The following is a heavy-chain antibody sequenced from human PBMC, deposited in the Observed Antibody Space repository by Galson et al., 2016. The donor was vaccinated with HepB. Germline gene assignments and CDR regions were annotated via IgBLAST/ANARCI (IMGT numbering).Heavy chain of an antibody. CDR1: GGSFSNYY. D-gene: IGHD2-2*01. V-gene: IGHV4-34*01. CDR3: ARGLVVSAGGDAFDI. CDR2: VNDSGST. Sequence: SETLSLTCAVYGGSFSNYYWNWIRQPPGKGLEWIGEVNDSGSTNCNPSLKSRVTISLDTSKNQFSLKLSSVTAADTAVFYCARGLVVSAGGDAFDIWGQGTMVTGSS. J-gene: IGHJ3*02.